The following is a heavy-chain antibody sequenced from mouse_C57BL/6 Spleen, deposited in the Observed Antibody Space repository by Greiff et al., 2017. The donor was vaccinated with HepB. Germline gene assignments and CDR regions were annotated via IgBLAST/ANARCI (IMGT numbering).Heavy chain of an antibody. Sequence: EVHLVESGGGLVKPGGSLKLSCAASGFTFSSYAMSWVRQTPEKRLEWVATISDGGSYTYYPDNVKGRFTISGDNAKNNLYLQMSQLKSEDTAMYYCAREGDYTGFDYWGQGTTLTVSS. CDR1: GFTFSSYA. CDR3: AREGDYTGFDY. CDR2: ISDGGSYT. V-gene: IGHV5-4*01. D-gene: IGHD2-4*01. J-gene: IGHJ2*01.